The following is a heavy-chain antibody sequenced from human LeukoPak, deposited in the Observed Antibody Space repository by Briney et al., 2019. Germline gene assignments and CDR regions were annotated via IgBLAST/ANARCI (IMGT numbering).Heavy chain of an antibody. V-gene: IGHV4-59*01. J-gene: IGHJ4*02. CDR3: AGDGDYYFDY. D-gene: IGHD4-17*01. Sequence: PSETLSLTCTVSGGSISSYYWSWIRQPPGKGLEWIGYIYYSGSTNYNPSLKSRVTISVDTSKNQFSLKPSSVTAADTAVYYCAGDGDYYFDYWGQGTLVTVSS. CDR1: GGSISSYY. CDR2: IYYSGST.